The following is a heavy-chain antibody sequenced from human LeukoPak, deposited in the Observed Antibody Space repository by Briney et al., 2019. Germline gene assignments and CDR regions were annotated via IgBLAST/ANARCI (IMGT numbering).Heavy chain of an antibody. Sequence: SETLSLTCTVSGGSISSGSYYWSWIRQPAGKGLEWIGRIYTSGSTNYNPSLKSRVTISVDTSKNQFSLKLSSVTAADTAVYYCARGSGSYGANWFDPWGQGTLVTVSS. J-gene: IGHJ5*02. V-gene: IGHV4-61*02. D-gene: IGHD3-10*01. CDR2: IYTSGST. CDR3: ARGSGSYGANWFDP. CDR1: GGSISSGSYY.